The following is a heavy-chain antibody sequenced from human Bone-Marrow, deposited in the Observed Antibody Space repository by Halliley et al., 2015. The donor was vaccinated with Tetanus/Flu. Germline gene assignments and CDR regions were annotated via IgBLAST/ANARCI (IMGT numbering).Heavy chain of an antibody. CDR1: GYNFDSHG. CDR3: ARDSKAYSSARYKGRFYY. CDR2: ISVYNGGT. Sequence: QLAQSGAEVKKPGASVKVSCKPSGYNFDSHGINWVRQAPGQGLEWMGWISVYNGGTNYAQKFHDRGTMSTDTSTGTGFLELRSLSSDVTSVYYFARDSKAYSSARYKGRFYYWGQGTLGTVSS. V-gene: IGHV1-18*01. D-gene: IGHD6-19*01. J-gene: IGHJ4*02.